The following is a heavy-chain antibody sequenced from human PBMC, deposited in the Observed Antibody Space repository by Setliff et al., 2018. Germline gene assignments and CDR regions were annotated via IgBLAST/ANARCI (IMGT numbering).Heavy chain of an antibody. D-gene: IGHD2-8*01. CDR1: GGSISSGNYY. J-gene: IGHJ6*03. V-gene: IGHV4-61*09. Sequence: PSETLSLTCTVSGGSISSGNYYWSWIRQPAGKGLEWIGHIQTRGTTNYNPSLKSRVTISVDTSKNQFSLKLSAVTAADTAVYFCAREDGPNYYYYYMDIWGKGTTVTVSS. CDR3: AREDGPNYYYYYMDI. CDR2: IQTRGTT.